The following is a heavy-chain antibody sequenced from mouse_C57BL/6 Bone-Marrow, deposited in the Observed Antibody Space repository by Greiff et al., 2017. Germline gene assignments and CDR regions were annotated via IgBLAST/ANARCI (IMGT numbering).Heavy chain of an antibody. CDR2: INPSSGYT. V-gene: IGHV1-7*01. J-gene: IGHJ4*01. D-gene: IGHD5-1*01. CDR1: GYTFTSYW. CDR3: ARYLYHAMDY. Sequence: LVESGAELAKPGASVKLSCKASGYTFTSYWMHWVKQRPGQGLEWIGYINPSSGYTKYNQKFKDKATLTADKSSSTAYMQLSSLTYEDYAVXYCARYLYHAMDYWGQGTSVTVSS.